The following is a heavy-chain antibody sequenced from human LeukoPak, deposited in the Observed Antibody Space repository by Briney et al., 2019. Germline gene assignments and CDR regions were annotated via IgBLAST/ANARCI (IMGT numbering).Heavy chain of an antibody. V-gene: IGHV4-4*02. Sequence: PSETLSLTCAVSGGSISSSNWWSWVRQPPGKGLEWIGEIYHSGSTNYNPSLKSRVTISVDKSKNQFSLKLSSVTAADTAVYYCARGYSNYRGDYYYYMDVWGKGTTVTVSS. J-gene: IGHJ6*03. CDR2: IYHSGST. CDR1: GGSISSSNW. D-gene: IGHD4-11*01. CDR3: ARGYSNYRGDYYYYMDV.